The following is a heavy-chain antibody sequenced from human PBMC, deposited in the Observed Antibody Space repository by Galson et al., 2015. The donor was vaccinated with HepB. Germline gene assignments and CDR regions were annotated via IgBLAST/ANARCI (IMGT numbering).Heavy chain of an antibody. CDR2: IIPIFGTA. Sequence: SVKVSCKASGGTFSSYAISWVRQAPGQGLEWMGGIIPIFGTANYAQKFQGRVTITADKSTSTAYMELSSLRSEDTAVYYCARDGDYGDYVNYFDYWGQGTLVTVSS. D-gene: IGHD4-17*01. J-gene: IGHJ4*02. V-gene: IGHV1-69*06. CDR3: ARDGDYGDYVNYFDY. CDR1: GGTFSSYA.